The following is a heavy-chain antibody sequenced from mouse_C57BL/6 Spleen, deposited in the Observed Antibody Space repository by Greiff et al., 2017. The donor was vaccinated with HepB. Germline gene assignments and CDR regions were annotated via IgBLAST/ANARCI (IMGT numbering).Heavy chain of an antibody. CDR2: IDPENGDT. D-gene: IGHD2-1*01. V-gene: IGHV14-4*01. J-gene: IGHJ4*01. CDR3: TTGYGNEGYYAMDY. Sequence: VQLQQSGAELVRPGASVKLSCTASGFNIKDDYMHWVKQRPEQGLEWIGWIDPENGDTEYASKFQGKATITADTSSNTAYLQLSSLTSEDTAVYYCTTGYGNEGYYAMDYWGQGTSVTVSS. CDR1: GFNIKDDY.